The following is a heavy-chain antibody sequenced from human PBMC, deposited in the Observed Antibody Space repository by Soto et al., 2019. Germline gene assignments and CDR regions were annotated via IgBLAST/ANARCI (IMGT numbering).Heavy chain of an antibody. Sequence: QVQLVESGGGVVQPGRSLSLSCAASGFTFSSYGIHWVRQAPGKGLEWVAVIWSDGSNKYYADSVKGRFTISRDNTKNTLYLQMNSLRAEDTAVYYCAREVLVRGIKYHAMDVWGKGTKVTVSS. CDR1: GFTFSSYG. D-gene: IGHD3-10*01. J-gene: IGHJ6*04. V-gene: IGHV3-33*01. CDR2: IWSDGSNK. CDR3: AREVLVRGIKYHAMDV.